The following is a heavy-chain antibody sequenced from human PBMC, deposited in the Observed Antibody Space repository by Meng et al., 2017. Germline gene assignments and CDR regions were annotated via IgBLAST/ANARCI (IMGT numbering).Heavy chain of an antibody. CDR3: ASPYCTNGVCSPEY. D-gene: IGHD2-8*01. Sequence: QVQLVQSGAEVKKPGAPGKVSCKAPGSTFTSYGISWVRQAPGQGLEWMGWISAYNGNTNYAQKLQGRVTMTTDTSTSTAYMELRSLRSEDTAVYYCASPYCTNGVCSPEYWGQGTLVTVSS. CDR1: GSTFTSYG. CDR2: ISAYNGNT. V-gene: IGHV1-18*01. J-gene: IGHJ4*02.